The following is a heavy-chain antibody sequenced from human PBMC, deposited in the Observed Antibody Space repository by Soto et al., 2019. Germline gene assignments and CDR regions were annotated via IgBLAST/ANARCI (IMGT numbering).Heavy chain of an antibody. CDR3: ARGLYCGGGCYSHFDY. CDR2: IIPIFGTT. CDR1: GGTFSNYP. J-gene: IGHJ4*02. V-gene: IGHV1-69*01. Sequence: VQLVQSGAEVKKPGSSVKVSCKASGGTFSNYPFIWVRQAPGQGLDWMGGIIPIFGTTDYGQRFQGRVTIPAHESTNTAYMELSSLRSDDTAVYYCARGLYCGGGCYSHFDYWGQGTLVTVSS. D-gene: IGHD2-21*02.